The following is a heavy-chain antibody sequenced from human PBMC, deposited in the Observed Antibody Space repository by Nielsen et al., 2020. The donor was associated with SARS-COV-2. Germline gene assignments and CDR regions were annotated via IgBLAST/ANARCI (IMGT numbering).Heavy chain of an antibody. Sequence: SVKVSCKASGGTFSSYAISWVRQAPGQGLEWMGRIIPILGIANYAQKFQGRVTITADKSTSTAYMELSSLRSEDTAVYYCATDFTQQLVSNVYYYYGMDVWGQGTTVTVSS. D-gene: IGHD6-13*01. CDR3: ATDFTQQLVSNVYYYYGMDV. V-gene: IGHV1-69*04. J-gene: IGHJ6*02. CDR2: IIPILGIA. CDR1: GGTFSSYA.